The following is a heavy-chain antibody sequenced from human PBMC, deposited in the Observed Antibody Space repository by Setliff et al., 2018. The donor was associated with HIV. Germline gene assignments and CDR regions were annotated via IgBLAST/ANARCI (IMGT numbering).Heavy chain of an antibody. V-gene: IGHV4-34*01. CDR2: INHSGST. CDR1: GGSFSGYY. J-gene: IGHJ6*03. D-gene: IGHD3-16*01. Sequence: SETLSLTCAVYGGSFSGYYWSWIRQPPGKGLEWIGEINHSGSTNYNLSLKSRVTILVDTSKNQFSLKLSSVTAADTAVYYCARDVPWGDYYYYMDVWGKGTTVTVSS. CDR3: ARDVPWGDYYYYMDV.